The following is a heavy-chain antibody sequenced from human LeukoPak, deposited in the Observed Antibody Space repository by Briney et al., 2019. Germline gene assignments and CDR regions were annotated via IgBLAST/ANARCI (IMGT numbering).Heavy chain of an antibody. D-gene: IGHD3-22*01. CDR2: MNPNSGNT. CDR3: ARGPSGGYNYYYYYMDV. J-gene: IGHJ6*03. V-gene: IGHV1-8*01. CDR1: GYTFTSYD. Sequence: ASVKVSCKASGYTFTSYDINWVRQATGQGLEWMGWMNPNSGNTGYAQKLQSRVTMTRNTSISTAYMELSSLRSEDTGVYYCARGPSGGYNYYYYYMDVWGKGTTVTVSS.